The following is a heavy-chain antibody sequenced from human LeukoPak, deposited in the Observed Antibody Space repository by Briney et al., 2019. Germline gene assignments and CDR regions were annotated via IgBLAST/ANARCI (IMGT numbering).Heavy chain of an antibody. D-gene: IGHD5-18*01. V-gene: IGHV4-34*01. J-gene: IGHJ4*02. CDR2: INHSGST. CDR3: ARGGYSYGSPFDY. Sequence: TSETLSLTCAVYGGSFSGYYWSWIRQPPGKGLEWIGEINHSGSTNYNPSLKSRVTISVDTSKNQFSLKLSSVTAADTAVYYCARGGYSYGSPFDYRGQGTLVTVSS. CDR1: GGSFSGYY.